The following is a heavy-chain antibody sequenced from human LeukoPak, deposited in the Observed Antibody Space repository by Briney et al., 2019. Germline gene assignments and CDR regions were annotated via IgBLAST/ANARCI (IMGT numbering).Heavy chain of an antibody. CDR3: ASLGGSSGWPADY. CDR1: GFTFSSYW. V-gene: IGHV3-74*01. Sequence: GGSLRLSCAASGFTFSSYWMHWVRQAPGKGLVWVSRINSDGSSTSYADSMKGRFTISRDNAKNTLYLQMNSLRAEDTAVYYCASLGGSSGWPADYWGQGTLVTVSS. D-gene: IGHD6-19*01. J-gene: IGHJ4*02. CDR2: INSDGSST.